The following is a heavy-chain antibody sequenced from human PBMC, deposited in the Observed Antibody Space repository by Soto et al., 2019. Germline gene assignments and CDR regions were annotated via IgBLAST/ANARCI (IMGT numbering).Heavy chain of an antibody. CDR1: GFTFSSYA. V-gene: IGHV3-30-3*01. CDR2: ISYDGSNK. CDR3: ARHSTPRGNFWSQTKYFQH. Sequence: QVQLVESGGGVVQPGRSLRLSCAASGFTFSSYAMHWVRQAPGKGLEWVAVISYDGSNKYYADSVKGRFTISRDNSKNTLYLQMNRLRAEDTAVYYCARHSTPRGNFWSQTKYFQHWGQGTLVTVSS. D-gene: IGHD3-3*01. J-gene: IGHJ1*01.